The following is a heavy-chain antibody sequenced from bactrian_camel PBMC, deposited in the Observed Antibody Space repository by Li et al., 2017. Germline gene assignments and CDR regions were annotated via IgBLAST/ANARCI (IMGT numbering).Heavy chain of an antibody. Sequence: VQLVESGGGSVQTGGSLTLSCTYTYPSHCMAWFRRSPGKEREAVASIDNSGVIIVADSVKDRFTISHDTAKNTVYLQMNSLKPEDTAMYYCAADSWARCASNWARPENPDCRYRGQGTQVTVS. CDR1: TYPSHC. CDR3: AADSWARCASNWARPENPDCRY. D-gene: IGHD1*01. CDR2: IDNSGVII. J-gene: IGHJ6*01. V-gene: IGHV3S40*01.